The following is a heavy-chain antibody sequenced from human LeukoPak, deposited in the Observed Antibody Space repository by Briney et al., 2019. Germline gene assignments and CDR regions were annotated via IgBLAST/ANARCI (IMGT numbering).Heavy chain of an antibody. D-gene: IGHD1-26*01. V-gene: IGHV1-3*01. CDR1: GYTFTSYA. CDR2: ISAGNGNT. CDR3: ARDSGSGNNDY. J-gene: IGHJ4*02. Sequence: ASVKVSCKASGYTFTSYAIHWVRQAPGQRLEWMGCISAGNGNTKYSQNFQGRVTFISNTSATTAFMELSSLRSEDAVVYYCARDSGSGNNDYWGQGTLVTVSS.